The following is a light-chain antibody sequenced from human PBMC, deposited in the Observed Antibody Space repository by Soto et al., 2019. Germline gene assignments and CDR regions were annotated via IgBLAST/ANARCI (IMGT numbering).Light chain of an antibody. Sequence: EIVLTQSPATLSLSPGERATLSCRASQSVSKSLAWYQQKPGQAPRLLIYTTSNRATGIPARFSGSGSRTDFTLTISSLEPEDFAVYYCQQGNNWPLFTFGPGTKVDSK. CDR3: QQGNNWPLFT. CDR1: QSVSKS. CDR2: TTS. V-gene: IGKV3-11*01. J-gene: IGKJ3*01.